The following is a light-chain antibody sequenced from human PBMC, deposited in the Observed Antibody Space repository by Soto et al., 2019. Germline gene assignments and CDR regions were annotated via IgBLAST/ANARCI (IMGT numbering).Light chain of an antibody. J-gene: IGLJ2*01. Sequence: QSALTQPASVSGSPGQSITISCTGTSSDVGGYNYVSWYQQHPGKAPKLMIYDVSNRPSGVSNRFSGSKSGDTASLTISGLQAEDEAAYHCSSSTSSSTVVFGGGTKLTVL. CDR3: SSSTSSSTVV. CDR2: DVS. V-gene: IGLV2-14*01. CDR1: SSDVGGYNY.